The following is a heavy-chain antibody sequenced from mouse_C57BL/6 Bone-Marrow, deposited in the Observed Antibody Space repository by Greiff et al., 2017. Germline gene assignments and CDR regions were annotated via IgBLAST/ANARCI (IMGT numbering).Heavy chain of an antibody. J-gene: IGHJ2*01. V-gene: IGHV1-50*01. D-gene: IGHD1-1*01. CDR2: IDPSDSYT. CDR3: AREVVMYYFDY. Sequence: VQLQQPGAELVKPGASVKLSCKASGYTFTSYWMQWVKQRPGQGLEWIGEIDPSDSYTNYNQKFKGKATLTVDTSSSTAYMQLSSLTSEASAVYYCAREVVMYYFDYWGQGTTLTVSS. CDR1: GYTFTSYW.